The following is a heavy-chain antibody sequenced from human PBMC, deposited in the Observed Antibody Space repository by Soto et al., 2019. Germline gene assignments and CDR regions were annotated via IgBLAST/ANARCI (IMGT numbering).Heavy chain of an antibody. CDR1: GGTFSSYA. CDR2: IIPIFGTA. Sequence: AAVKVSCKASGGTFSSYAISWVRQAPGQGLEWMGGIIPIFGTANYAQKFQGRVTITADESTSTAYMELSSLRSEDTAVYYCARLVASGRGFDYWGQGTMVTVYS. CDR3: ARLVASGRGFDY. D-gene: IGHD5-12*01. V-gene: IGHV1-69*13. J-gene: IGHJ4*02.